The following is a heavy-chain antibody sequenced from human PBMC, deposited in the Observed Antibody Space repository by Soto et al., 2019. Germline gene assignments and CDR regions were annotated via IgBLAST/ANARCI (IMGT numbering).Heavy chain of an antibody. D-gene: IGHD2-2*01. CDR2: INPETGST. V-gene: IGHV1-2*02. CDR3: ARERYQVISDGMDV. CDR1: GYTFTGYY. Sequence: ASVKVSCKASGYTFTGYYVHCEREAPGQGLEWMGWINPETGSTSYAQKFQGRVTLSRDTSINTAYLELSRLRFDDAAVYFCARERYQVISDGMDVWGQGTTVTVSS. J-gene: IGHJ6*02.